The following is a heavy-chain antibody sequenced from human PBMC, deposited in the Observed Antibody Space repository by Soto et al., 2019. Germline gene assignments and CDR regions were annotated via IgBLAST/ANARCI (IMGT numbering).Heavy chain of an antibody. CDR3: AIGGYDSSGYYENY. CDR2: IIPILGIA. V-gene: IGHV1-69*02. J-gene: IGHJ4*02. Sequence: QVQLVQSGAAVKKPGSSVKVSCKASGGTFSSYTISWVRQAPGQGLEWMGRIIPILGIANYAQKFQGRVTITADKSTSTAYMELSSLRSEDTAVYYCAIGGYDSSGYYENYWGQGTLVTVSS. D-gene: IGHD3-22*01. CDR1: GGTFSSYT.